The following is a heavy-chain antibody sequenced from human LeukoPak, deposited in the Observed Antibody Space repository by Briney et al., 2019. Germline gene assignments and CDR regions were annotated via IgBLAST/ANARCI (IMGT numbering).Heavy chain of an antibody. CDR3: ARVSRGWLQYDYFDY. Sequence: SETLSLTCTVSGGSISSSRYYWGWIRQPPGKGLEWIGYIYYSGSTNYNPSLKSRVTISVDTSKNQFSLKLSSVTAADTAVYYCARVSRGWLQYDYFDYWGQGTLVTVSS. CDR1: GGSISSSRYY. CDR2: IYYSGST. J-gene: IGHJ4*02. D-gene: IGHD5-24*01. V-gene: IGHV4-61*05.